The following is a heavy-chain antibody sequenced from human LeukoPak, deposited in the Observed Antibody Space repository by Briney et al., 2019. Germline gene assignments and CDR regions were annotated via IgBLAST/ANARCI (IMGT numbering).Heavy chain of an antibody. D-gene: IGHD3-3*01. CDR1: GLTFGDYA. J-gene: IGHJ4*02. CDR3: TRVRFLEWLFGI. CDR2: IRSKAYGGTT. V-gene: IGHV3-49*04. Sequence: GGSLGLSCTASGLTFGDYALSWVGRAPGKGRGGVGFIRSKAYGGTTEYAASVKGRFTISRDDSKSIAYLQMNSLKTEDTAVYYCTRVRFLEWLFGIWGQGTLVTVSS.